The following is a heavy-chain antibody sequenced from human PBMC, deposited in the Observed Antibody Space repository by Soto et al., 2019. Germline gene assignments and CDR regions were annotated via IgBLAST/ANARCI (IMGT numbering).Heavy chain of an antibody. Sequence: QVHLVQSGTEVKKPGASVKVSCKTSGYTFTTYGISWVRQAPGQGLGWMGWISTYDGDTRYGQNFQGRVSLTADTSTNTAYMEVTSLTKADTAVYYCAIQAGNLDVWGQGTTVIVSS. D-gene: IGHD1-7*01. CDR2: ISTYDGDT. V-gene: IGHV1-18*01. CDR1: GYTFTTYG. CDR3: AIQAGNLDV. J-gene: IGHJ6*02.